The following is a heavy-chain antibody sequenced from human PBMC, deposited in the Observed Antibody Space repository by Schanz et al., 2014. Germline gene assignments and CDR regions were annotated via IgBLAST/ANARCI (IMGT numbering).Heavy chain of an antibody. V-gene: IGHV3-66*02. J-gene: IGHJ4*02. CDR3: AKDPPRGVRTPIKPTLDY. CDR2: VYMSAAST. D-gene: IGHD3-10*01. Sequence: EVHLVESGGGLVQPGGSLRLSCAVSGFTVSSHYMSWVRQAPGKGLEWVSTVYMSAASTRYADSVKGRFTISRDNSRNTLSLQMSSLRPEDTAVYYCAKDPPRGVRTPIKPTLDYWGQGTRVTVS. CDR1: GFTVSSHY.